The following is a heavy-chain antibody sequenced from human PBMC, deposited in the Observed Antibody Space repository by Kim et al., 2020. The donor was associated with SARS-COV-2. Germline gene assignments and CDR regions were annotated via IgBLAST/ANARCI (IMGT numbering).Heavy chain of an antibody. D-gene: IGHD3-10*01. Sequence: SETLSLTCTVSGGSVSSGSYYWSWIRQPPGKGLEWIGYIYYSGSTNYNPSLKSRVTISVDTSKNQFSLKLSSVTAADTAVYYCARMVRGVIIDYWGQGTLVTVSS. CDR2: IYYSGST. V-gene: IGHV4-61*01. J-gene: IGHJ4*02. CDR1: GGSVSSGSYY. CDR3: ARMVRGVIIDY.